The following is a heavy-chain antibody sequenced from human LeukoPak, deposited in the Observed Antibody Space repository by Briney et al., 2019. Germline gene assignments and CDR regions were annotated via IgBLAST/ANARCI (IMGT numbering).Heavy chain of an antibody. J-gene: IGHJ4*02. CDR2: MNPNSGNT. V-gene: IGHV1-8*03. CDR3: AREGFDY. Sequence: ASVKVSCKASGYTFTNYDINWVRQATGQGLEWRGYMNPNSGNTGYAQKFQDRVTITKDTSISTAYMELYSLRSEDTAVYYCAREGFDYWGQGTLVAVSS. CDR1: GYTFTNYD.